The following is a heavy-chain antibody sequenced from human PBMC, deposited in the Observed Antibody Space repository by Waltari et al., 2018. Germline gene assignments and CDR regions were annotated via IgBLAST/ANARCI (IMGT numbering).Heavy chain of an antibody. D-gene: IGHD3-22*01. Sequence: QVQLVQSGAEVKKPGASVKVSCKASGYTFTRYAMHWVRQAPGQRLEWMGWINAGNGNTKYSQKFQGRVTITRDTSASTAYMELSSLRSEDTAVYYCARASGYYYDSSGYNIDYWGQGTLVTVSS. V-gene: IGHV1-3*01. CDR3: ARASGYYYDSSGYNIDY. J-gene: IGHJ4*02. CDR2: INAGNGNT. CDR1: GYTFTRYA.